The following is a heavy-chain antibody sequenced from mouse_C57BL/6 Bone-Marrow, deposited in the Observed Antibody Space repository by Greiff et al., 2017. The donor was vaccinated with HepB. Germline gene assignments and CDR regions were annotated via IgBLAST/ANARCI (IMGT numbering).Heavy chain of an antibody. V-gene: IGHV14-4*01. Sequence: EVQLQQSGAELVRPGASVKLSCTASGFNIKDDYMHWVKQRPEQGLEWIGWIDPENGDTEYASKFQGKATITADTSSNTAYLQLSSLTSEDTAVYYCTTRSYYYGSSPSFAYWGQGTLVTVSA. CDR1: GFNIKDDY. J-gene: IGHJ3*01. CDR2: IDPENGDT. D-gene: IGHD1-1*01. CDR3: TTRSYYYGSSPSFAY.